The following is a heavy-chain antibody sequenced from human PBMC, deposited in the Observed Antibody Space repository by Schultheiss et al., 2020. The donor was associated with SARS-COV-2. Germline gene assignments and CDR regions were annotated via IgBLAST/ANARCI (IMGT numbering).Heavy chain of an antibody. CDR3: ARARGITGSNKVYGMDV. V-gene: IGHV4-31*03. Sequence: SETLSLTCTVSGGSISSGGYYWSWIRQHPGKGLEWIGYIYYSGSTYYNPSLKSRVTISVDTSKNQFSLKLSSVTAADTAVYYCARARGITGSNKVYGMDVWGQGTTVTVSS. CDR2: IYYSGST. CDR1: GGSISSGGYY. J-gene: IGHJ6*02. D-gene: IGHD1-20*01.